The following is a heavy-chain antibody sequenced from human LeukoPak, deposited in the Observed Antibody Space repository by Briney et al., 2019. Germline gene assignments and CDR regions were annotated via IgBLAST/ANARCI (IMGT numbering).Heavy chain of an antibody. CDR1: GFIFSSYS. CDR2: ISSSSSYI. J-gene: IGHJ4*02. V-gene: IGHV3-21*01. CDR3: ARARGIAAHFDY. D-gene: IGHD6-13*01. Sequence: GGSLRLSCAASGFIFSSYSMNWARQAPGKGLEWVSSISSSSSYIYYADSVKGRFTISRDNAKNSLYLQMNSLRAEDTAVYYCARARGIAAHFDYWGQGTLVTVSS.